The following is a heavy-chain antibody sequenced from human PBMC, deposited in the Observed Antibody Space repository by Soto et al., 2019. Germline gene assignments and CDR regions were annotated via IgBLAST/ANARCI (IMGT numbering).Heavy chain of an antibody. V-gene: IGHV5-51*01. J-gene: IGHJ5*02. D-gene: IGHD6-13*01. CDR3: ARHNRYSSTWFERWFDP. Sequence: HGESLKISCQGSGYSFTNYWVGWVRQIPGRGLEWMGIIHPGDSDTRYSPFFQGQVTISADKSISTAYLQWSSLKASDTAMYYCARHNRYSSTWFERWFDPWGQGTLVTVSS. CDR2: IHPGDSDT. CDR1: GYSFTNYW.